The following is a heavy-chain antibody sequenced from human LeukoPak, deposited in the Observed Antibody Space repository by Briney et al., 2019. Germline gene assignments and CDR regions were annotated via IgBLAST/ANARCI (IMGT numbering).Heavy chain of an antibody. V-gene: IGHV3-23*01. CDR2: ISDGGSIT. CDR1: GFTFSDYG. CDR3: ARGVYYDILTGYRKGYYFAY. D-gene: IGHD3-9*01. J-gene: IGHJ4*02. Sequence: GGTLRLSCAASGFTFSDYGMSWVRQAPGKGLEWVSTISDGGSITYYADSVKGRFTISRDNSKNTLFLQMNSLRAEDTAVYYCARGVYYDILTGYRKGYYFAYWGQGTLVSVSS.